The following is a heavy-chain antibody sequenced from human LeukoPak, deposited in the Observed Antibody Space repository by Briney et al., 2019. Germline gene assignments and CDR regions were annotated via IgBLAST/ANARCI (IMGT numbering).Heavy chain of an antibody. J-gene: IGHJ5*02. D-gene: IGHD2-2*01. CDR1: GYTFTSYD. Sequence: GASVKVSCKASGYTFTSYDINWVRQATGQGLEWMGWMNPNSGNTGYAQKFRGRVTMTRNTSISTAYMELSSLRSEDTAVYYCARGGVPVAIKFGWFDPWGQGTLVTVSS. CDR3: ARGGVPVAIKFGWFDP. V-gene: IGHV1-8*01. CDR2: MNPNSGNT.